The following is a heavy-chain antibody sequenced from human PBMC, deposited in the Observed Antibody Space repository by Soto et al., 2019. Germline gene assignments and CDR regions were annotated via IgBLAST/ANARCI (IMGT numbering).Heavy chain of an antibody. CDR2: IYLSDSDT. CDR3: ATTFDYNGYFDP. D-gene: IGHD4-4*01. J-gene: IGHJ5*02. V-gene: IGHV5-51*01. CDR1: GYSLTTYW. Sequence: GESLKISCKPSGYSLTTYWFAWVRQMPGKGLEWMGIIYLSDSDTIYSPSAQGHFTISADKSIKTAYLQWSSLKASDTAIYYCATTFDYNGYFDPWGQGTQVTVSS.